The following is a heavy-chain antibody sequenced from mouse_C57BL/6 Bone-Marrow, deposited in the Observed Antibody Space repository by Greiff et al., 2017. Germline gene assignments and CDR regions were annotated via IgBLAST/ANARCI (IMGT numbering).Heavy chain of an antibody. J-gene: IGHJ1*03. CDR3: ARANYYVSSYVLGYFDV. Sequence: VQLQQPGAELVKPGASVKLSCKASGYTFTSYWMHWVKQRPGRGLEWIGRIDPNSGGTKYNEKFKSKATLTVDKPSSTAYMQLSSLTSEDSAVYDCARANYYVSSYVLGYFDVWGTGTTVTVSS. V-gene: IGHV1-72*01. CDR2: IDPNSGGT. CDR1: GYTFTSYW. D-gene: IGHD1-1*01.